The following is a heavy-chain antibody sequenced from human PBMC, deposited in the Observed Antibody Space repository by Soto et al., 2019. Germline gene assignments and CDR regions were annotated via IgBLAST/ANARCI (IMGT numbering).Heavy chain of an antibody. V-gene: IGHV3-48*02. D-gene: IGHD2-15*01. CDR1: GFTFSSYS. Sequence: EVQLVESGGGLVQPGGSLRLSCAASGFTFSSYSMNWVRQAPGKGLEWVSYISSSSSSIYYADSVKGRLTISRDNAKNSLYLQMNSLRDDDSAVYHCARDLGYCSGGSCPSFDYWGQGTLVTVSS. J-gene: IGHJ4*02. CDR2: ISSSSSSI. CDR3: ARDLGYCSGGSCPSFDY.